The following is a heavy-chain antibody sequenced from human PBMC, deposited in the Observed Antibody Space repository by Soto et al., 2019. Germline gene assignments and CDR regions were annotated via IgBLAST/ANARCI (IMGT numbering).Heavy chain of an antibody. V-gene: IGHV4-34*01. CDR1: GGSFSGYY. J-gene: IGHJ4*02. D-gene: IGHD2-2*01. Sequence: SETLSLTCAVYGGSFSGYYWSWIRQPPGKGLEWIGEINHSGSTNYNPSLKSRVTISVDTSKNQFSLKLSSVTAADTAVYYCARGLVVVPAAMPVGEYFDYWGQGTLVTVSS. CDR3: ARGLVVVPAAMPVGEYFDY. CDR2: INHSGST.